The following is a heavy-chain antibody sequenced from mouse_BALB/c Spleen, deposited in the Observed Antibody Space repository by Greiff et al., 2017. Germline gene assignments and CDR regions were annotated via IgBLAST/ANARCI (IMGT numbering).Heavy chain of an antibody. Sequence: VQLQQSGPGLVAPSQSLSITCTVSGFSLTSYGVHWVRQPPGKGLEWLGVIWAGGSTNYNSALMSRLSISKDNSKSQVFLKMNSLQTDDTAMYYCARDLLWLRGYFDYWGQGTTLTVSS. CDR3: ARDLLWLRGYFDY. V-gene: IGHV2-9*02. D-gene: IGHD2-2*01. CDR2: IWAGGST. J-gene: IGHJ2*01. CDR1: GFSLTSYG.